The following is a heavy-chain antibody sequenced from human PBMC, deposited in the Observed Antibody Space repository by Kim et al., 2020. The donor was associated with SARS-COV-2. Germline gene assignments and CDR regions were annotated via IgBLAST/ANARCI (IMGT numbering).Heavy chain of an antibody. V-gene: IGHV5-51*01. Sequence: GESLKISCKGSGYSFTSYWIGWVRQMPGKGLEWMGIIYPGDSDTRYSPSFQGQVTISADKSISTAYLQWSSLKASDTAMYYCARRLGSSSGWYGRWFDPWGQGTLVTVSS. D-gene: IGHD6-19*01. J-gene: IGHJ5*02. CDR1: GYSFTSYW. CDR3: ARRLGSSSGWYGRWFDP. CDR2: IYPGDSDT.